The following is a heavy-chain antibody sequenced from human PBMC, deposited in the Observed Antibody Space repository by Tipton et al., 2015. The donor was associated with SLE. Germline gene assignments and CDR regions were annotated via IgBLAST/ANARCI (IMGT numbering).Heavy chain of an antibody. CDR3: AGAIFGVVTVYYYFGMDV. V-gene: IGHV4-34*01. CDR1: GGSFSGYY. CDR2: INHSGST. D-gene: IGHD3-3*01. J-gene: IGHJ6*02. Sequence: TLSLTCAVYGGSFSGYYWSWIRQPPEKGLEWIGEINHSGSTNYNPSLKSRVTISVDTSKNQFSLRLSSVTAADTAVYYCAGAIFGVVTVYYYFGMDVWGQGNTVTVSS.